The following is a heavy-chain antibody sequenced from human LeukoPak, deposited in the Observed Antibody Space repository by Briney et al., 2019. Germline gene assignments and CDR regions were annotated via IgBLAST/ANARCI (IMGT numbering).Heavy chain of an antibody. CDR3: ASPGIVAAGTDRGFDY. D-gene: IGHD6-13*01. V-gene: IGHV4-59*01. Sequence: PSETLSLTCTVSGGSITNYYWSWIRQPPGKGLEWIGYIYYNGNTNYNPSLKSRVTISVDTSKNQFSLKLSSVTAADTAVYYCASPGIVAAGTDRGFDYWGQGTLVTVSS. J-gene: IGHJ4*02. CDR1: GGSITNYY. CDR2: IYYNGNT.